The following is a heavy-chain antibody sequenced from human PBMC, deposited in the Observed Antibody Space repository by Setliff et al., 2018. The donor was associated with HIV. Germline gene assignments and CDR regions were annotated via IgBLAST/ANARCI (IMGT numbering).Heavy chain of an antibody. CDR2: MNPNNGNT. V-gene: IGHV1-8*02. D-gene: IGHD1-26*01. J-gene: IGHJ5*02. CDR3: ARDLGSYQGWFDP. Sequence: ASVKVSCKASGYNFTDYDINWVRQATGQGLEWMGWMNPNNGNTGYAEKFQGRVTMTRDTSTSTAYMELSSLRSEDTAVYYCARDLGSYQGWFDPWGQGTLVTVSS. CDR1: GYNFTDYD.